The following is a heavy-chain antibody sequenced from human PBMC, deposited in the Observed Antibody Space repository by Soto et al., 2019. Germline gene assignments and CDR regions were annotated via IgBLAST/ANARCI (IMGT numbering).Heavy chain of an antibody. V-gene: IGHV4-34*01. CDR1: GRAFSAYY. CDR2: INHSGST. Sequence: PSETLSLTYAVYGRAFSAYYWSWIRQPPGKGLEWIGEINHSGSTNYNPSLKSRVTISVDTSKNQFSLKLSSVTAADTAVYYCARTPARYYYDSSGYYPRHNWFDPWGQGTLVTDS. CDR3: ARTPARYYYDSSGYYPRHNWFDP. J-gene: IGHJ5*02. D-gene: IGHD3-22*01.